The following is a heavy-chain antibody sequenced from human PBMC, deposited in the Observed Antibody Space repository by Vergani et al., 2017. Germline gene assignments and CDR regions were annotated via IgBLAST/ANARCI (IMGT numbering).Heavy chain of an antibody. CDR1: GGSFSGYY. CDR3: ARGGQGSGGPWRYYYYYMDV. V-gene: IGHV4-34*01. CDR2: INHSGST. J-gene: IGHJ6*03. D-gene: IGHD2-15*01. Sequence: QVQLQQWGAGLLKPSETLSLTCAVYGGSFSGYYWSWIRQPPGKGLEWIGEINHSGSTNYNPSLKRRVTISVDTSKNQFSLKLSSVTAADTAVYYCARGGQGSGGPWRYYYYYMDVWGKGTTVTVSS.